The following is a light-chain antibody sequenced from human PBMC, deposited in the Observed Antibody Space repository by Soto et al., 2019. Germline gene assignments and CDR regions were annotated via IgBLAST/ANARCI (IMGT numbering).Light chain of an antibody. CDR2: EVS. V-gene: IGLV2-23*02. CDR3: CSHAGSHVI. Sequence: QSALTQPASVSGSPGQSITISCTGTTSDVGTYKFVSWYQQHPGIAPKLMIYEVSERPSGVSNRFSGSKSGNTASLTISGLQAEDAADYYCCSHAGSHVIFGGGTKVTVL. CDR1: TSDVGTYKF. J-gene: IGLJ2*01.